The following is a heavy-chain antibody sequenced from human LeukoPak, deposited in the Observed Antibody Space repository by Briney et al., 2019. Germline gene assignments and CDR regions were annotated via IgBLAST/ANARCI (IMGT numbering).Heavy chain of an antibody. CDR2: INAGNGNT. D-gene: IGHD4-11*01. CDR3: AREGDYKVGHYYYGLDV. J-gene: IGHJ6*02. CDR1: GYTFTSYA. Sequence: ASVKVSCKASGYTFTSYAMHWVRQAPGQRLEWMGWINAGNGNTKYSQKFQGRVTITRDTSASTAYMELSSLRSEDTAVYYCAREGDYKVGHYYYGLDVWGQGTTVTVSS. V-gene: IGHV1-3*01.